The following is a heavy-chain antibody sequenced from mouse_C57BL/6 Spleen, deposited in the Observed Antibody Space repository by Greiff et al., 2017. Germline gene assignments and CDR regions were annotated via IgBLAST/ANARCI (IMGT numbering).Heavy chain of an antibody. D-gene: IGHD3-2*02. Sequence: QVQLQQPGAELVMPGASVTLSCKASGYTFPSYWMHWVKQRPGQGLEWIGEIDPSDSYTNYTQKFQGKSTLTVDKSSSTAYMQLSSLTSEDSAVYYCARWGDSSGYVWFAYWGQGTLVTVAA. V-gene: IGHV1-69*01. J-gene: IGHJ3*01. CDR1: GYTFPSYW. CDR3: ARWGDSSGYVWFAY. CDR2: IDPSDSYT.